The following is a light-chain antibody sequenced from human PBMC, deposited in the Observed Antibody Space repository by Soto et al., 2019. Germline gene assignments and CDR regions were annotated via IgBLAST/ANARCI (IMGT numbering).Light chain of an antibody. CDR1: SSDVGGYNY. J-gene: IGLJ1*01. CDR3: NSYTSSSTPYV. V-gene: IGLV2-14*01. CDR2: DVT. Sequence: QSVLTQPASVSGSPGQSITISCTGTSSDVGGYNYVSWYQQHPVKAPKLMIYDVTNRPSGVSDRFSGSKSGNTASLTISGLQAEDEADYYCNSYTSSSTPYVFGTGTQLTVL.